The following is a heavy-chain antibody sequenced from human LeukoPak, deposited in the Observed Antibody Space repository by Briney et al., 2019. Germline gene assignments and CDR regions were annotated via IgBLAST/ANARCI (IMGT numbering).Heavy chain of an antibody. J-gene: IGHJ6*02. CDR3: AKDRVFIAGSSDGMDV. D-gene: IGHD6-13*01. Sequence: GGSLRLSCAASGFTFSSYAMHWVRQAPGKGLEWVAVISYDGTYKYYADSVRGRFTISRDNSKNTLDLQMNSLRAEDTAVYYCAKDRVFIAGSSDGMDVWGQGTTVTVSS. CDR2: ISYDGTYK. V-gene: IGHV3-30*04. CDR1: GFTFSSYA.